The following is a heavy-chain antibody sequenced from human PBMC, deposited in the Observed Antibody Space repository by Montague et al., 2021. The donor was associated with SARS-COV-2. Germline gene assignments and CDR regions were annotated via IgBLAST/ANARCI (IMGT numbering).Heavy chain of an antibody. D-gene: IGHD3-22*01. CDR3: ARDLSRAFCEGDSCYSENWFAP. CDR1: GDSIIGYF. Sequence: SETLSLTCTVSGDSIIGYFWTWIRQPPGKGLEWIGFLYDTGSVKYNPSLNSRVTMSIDTSKNQFPLELTSVTAADTAIYYCARDLSRAFCEGDSCYSENWFAPWGQGTLVTVSS. CDR2: LYDTGSV. J-gene: IGHJ5*02. V-gene: IGHV4-59*01.